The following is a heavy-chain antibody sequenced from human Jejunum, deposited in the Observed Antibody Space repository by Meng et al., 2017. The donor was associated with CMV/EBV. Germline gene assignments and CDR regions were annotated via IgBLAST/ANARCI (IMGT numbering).Heavy chain of an antibody. CDR1: GDPISSSTYY. J-gene: IGHJ4*02. D-gene: IGHD2-15*01. CDR3: ARVCSGGTCLDY. V-gene: IGHV4-39*07. CDR2: VHYSGST. Sequence: VSGDPISSSTYYWGWTRQPPGKGLEWIGSVHYSGSTYYNPSLKSRVTMSVDTSKNQISLKLTSVSAADTAVYYCARVCSGGTCLDYWGQGTLVTVSS.